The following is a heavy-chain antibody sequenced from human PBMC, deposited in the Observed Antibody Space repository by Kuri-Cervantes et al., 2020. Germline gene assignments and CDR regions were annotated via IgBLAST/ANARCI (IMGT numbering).Heavy chain of an antibody. Sequence: GSLRLSYAASGFTFSNAWMSWIRQPPGKGLEWIGEINHSGSTSYNPSLKSRVTISIDTSKKQFSLNLNSVTAEDTAVYYCARDLYKCTNGVCYYMDAWGKGTTVTVSS. V-gene: IGHV4-34*01. J-gene: IGHJ6*03. D-gene: IGHD2-8*01. CDR2: INHSGST. CDR1: GFTFSNAW. CDR3: ARDLYKCTNGVCYYMDA.